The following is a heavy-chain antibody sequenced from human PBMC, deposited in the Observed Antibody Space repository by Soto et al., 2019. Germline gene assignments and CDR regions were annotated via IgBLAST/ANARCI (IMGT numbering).Heavy chain of an antibody. J-gene: IGHJ4*02. CDR3: ARFPPDIVASRDY. V-gene: IGHV4-39*01. Sequence: QLQLQESGPGLVKPSETLSLTCTVSGGSISSSSYYWGWIRQPPGKGLEWIGSIYYSGSTYYNPSLKSRVTISVDTSKNQFSLKLSSVTAADTAVYYCARFPPDIVASRDYWGQGTLVTVSS. CDR2: IYYSGST. CDR1: GGSISSSSYY. D-gene: IGHD5-12*01.